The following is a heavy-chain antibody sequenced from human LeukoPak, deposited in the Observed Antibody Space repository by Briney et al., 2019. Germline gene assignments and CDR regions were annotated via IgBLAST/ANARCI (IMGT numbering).Heavy chain of an antibody. Sequence: PGGSLRLSCVASGITFSSYGMHWARQAPGKGLEWVAFIRYDGSNKYYADSVKGRFTISRDNSKNTLYLQMNSLRAEDTAVYYCAKAEQYYYDSSGYYLDYWGQGTLVTVSS. CDR3: AKAEQYYYDSSGYYLDY. CDR1: GITFSSYG. J-gene: IGHJ4*02. V-gene: IGHV3-30*02. D-gene: IGHD3-22*01. CDR2: IRYDGSNK.